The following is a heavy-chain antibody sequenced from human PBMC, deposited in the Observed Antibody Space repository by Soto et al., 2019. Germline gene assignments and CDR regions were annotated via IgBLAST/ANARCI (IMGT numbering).Heavy chain of an antibody. J-gene: IGHJ5*02. CDR1: DGSISSGGYS. CDR3: ARVPSP. CDR2: IYHSGST. Sequence: SETLSLTYAVSDGSISSGGYSWSWIRQPPGKGLEWIGYIYHSGSTYYNPSLKSRVTISVDRSKNQFSLKLSSVTAADTAVYYCARVPSPWGQGTLVPVSS. V-gene: IGHV4-30-2*01.